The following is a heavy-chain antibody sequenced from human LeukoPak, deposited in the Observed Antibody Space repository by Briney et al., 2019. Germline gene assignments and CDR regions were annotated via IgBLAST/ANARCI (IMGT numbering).Heavy chain of an antibody. J-gene: IGHJ4*02. CDR1: GGTFSSYA. Sequence: GASVKLSCKASGGTFSSYAISWCRQAPGQGLEWMGGIIPIFTTANHAQQFQGRVTITADESTSTAYMELSSLRSEDSAVYYWARVGGSGSYTSHYFDYWGQGTLVTVSS. CDR2: IIPIFTTA. D-gene: IGHD3-10*01. V-gene: IGHV1-69*13. CDR3: ARVGGSGSYTSHYFDY.